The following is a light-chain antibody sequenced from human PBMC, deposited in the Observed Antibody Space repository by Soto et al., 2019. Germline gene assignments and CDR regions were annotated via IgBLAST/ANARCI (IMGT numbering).Light chain of an antibody. Sequence: QSVLTQPPSVSAAPGQKVTISCSGSSSNIGVTSVSWYQQLPDAAPKLLIYENDKRPSGIPDRFSGSKSGTSATLGITGLQTGDEADYYCGTWDSSLIAEVFGTGTKVTVL. CDR1: SSNIGVTS. CDR2: END. J-gene: IGLJ1*01. V-gene: IGLV1-51*02. CDR3: GTWDSSLIAEV.